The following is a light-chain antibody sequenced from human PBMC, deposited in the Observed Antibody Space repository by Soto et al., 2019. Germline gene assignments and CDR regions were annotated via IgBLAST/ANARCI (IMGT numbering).Light chain of an antibody. V-gene: IGLV2-14*01. CDR3: CSYSTSNTHNDV. J-gene: IGLJ1*01. CDR2: TVN. CDR1: SSAIGGYNY. Sequence: QSALTQTASVSGSPSQSITVACTGTSSAIGGYNYVSSYQHHPGKVPQMIISTVNLRPSGSSAPFSASKSGDTASLPISGLQAGDEADYYCCSYSTSNTHNDVVGTGTKVTVL.